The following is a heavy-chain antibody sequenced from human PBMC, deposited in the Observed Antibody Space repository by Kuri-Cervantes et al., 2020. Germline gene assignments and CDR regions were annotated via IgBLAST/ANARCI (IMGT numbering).Heavy chain of an antibody. CDR1: GFTFSSYA. D-gene: IGHD3-22*01. J-gene: IGHJ5*02. Sequence: GGSLRLSCAASGFTFSSYAMHWVRQAPGKGLEWVAVISYDGSNKYYADSVKGRFTISRDNAKNSLYLQMNSLRAEDTALYYCAKADAAVITYNWFDPWGQGTLVTVSS. V-gene: IGHV3-30-3*01. CDR2: ISYDGSNK. CDR3: AKADAAVITYNWFDP.